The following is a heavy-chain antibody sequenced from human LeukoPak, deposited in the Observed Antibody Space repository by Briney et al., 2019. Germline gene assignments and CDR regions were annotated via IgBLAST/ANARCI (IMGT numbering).Heavy chain of an antibody. Sequence: GGSLRLSCSASGFTFKKYAMHWVRQAPGKGLEYVSAINSNGGRTYYADSVKGGFTISRDNSKNTLFLQMSNLRVEDTAVYYCVKDLYYDNSGYYSGAFDYWGQGTLVTVSS. D-gene: IGHD3-22*01. CDR1: GFTFKKYA. V-gene: IGHV3-64D*06. CDR2: INSNGGRT. J-gene: IGHJ4*02. CDR3: VKDLYYDNSGYYSGAFDY.